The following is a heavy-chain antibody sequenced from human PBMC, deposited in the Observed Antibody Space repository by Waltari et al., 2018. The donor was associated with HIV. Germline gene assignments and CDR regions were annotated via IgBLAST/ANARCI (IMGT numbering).Heavy chain of an antibody. CDR3: TREETVGDYPNFVYGMDV. CDR2: SKNKPNNYKT. D-gene: IGHD4-17*01. CDR1: GFTFRDHY. Sequence: EEQLVESGGGLVQPGGSLRLGCTASGFTFRDHYMDWVRQAPGKGLEWIGRSKNKPNNYKTGYAESVTGRFAIIRDESENVGYLQMENLKAEDTAVYFCTREETVGDYPNFVYGMDVWGQGTTVTVSS. J-gene: IGHJ6*02. V-gene: IGHV3-72*01.